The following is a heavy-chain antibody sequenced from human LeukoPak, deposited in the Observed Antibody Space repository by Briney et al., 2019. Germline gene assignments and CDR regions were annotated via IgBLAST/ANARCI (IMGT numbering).Heavy chain of an antibody. CDR1: GYTFTSYY. CDR3: AIQPWGSGNNWYFDL. J-gene: IGHJ2*01. D-gene: IGHD7-27*01. Sequence: ASVKVSCKASGYTFTSYYMHWVRQAPGQGLEWMGWISPNSGGTDYAQKFLGRVTMTRDTSISTTYVELSSLTSDDTAVYYCAIQPWGSGNNWYFDLWGRGTLVTVSS. V-gene: IGHV1-2*02. CDR2: ISPNSGGT.